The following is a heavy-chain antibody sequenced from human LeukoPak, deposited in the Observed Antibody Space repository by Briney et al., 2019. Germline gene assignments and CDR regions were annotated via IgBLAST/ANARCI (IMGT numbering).Heavy chain of an antibody. D-gene: IGHD4-11*01. Sequence: GGSLRLSCAASGFSFSSYAMNWVRQAPGKGLEWVSYISSSGSTIYYADSVKGRFTISRDNAKNSLYLQMNSLRAEDTAVYYCARGILTTQGLDYWGQGTLVTVSS. CDR3: ARGILTTQGLDY. V-gene: IGHV3-48*03. J-gene: IGHJ4*02. CDR1: GFSFSSYA. CDR2: ISSSGSTI.